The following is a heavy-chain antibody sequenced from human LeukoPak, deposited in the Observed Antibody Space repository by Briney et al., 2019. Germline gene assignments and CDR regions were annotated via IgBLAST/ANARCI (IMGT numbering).Heavy chain of an antibody. CDR1: VGTFSSYA. Sequence: SSVTVSCKASVGTFSSYAISWVRQAPGQRLEWMGRIIPILGMANYAQKFQCRVTITADKSTSTAYMELSNLRSEDTAVYYFAGGRIKYGSGSYSSTQDYFDYWGQGTLVTVSS. CDR3: AGGRIKYGSGSYSSTQDYFDY. J-gene: IGHJ4*02. D-gene: IGHD3-10*01. CDR2: IIPILGMA. V-gene: IGHV1-69*04.